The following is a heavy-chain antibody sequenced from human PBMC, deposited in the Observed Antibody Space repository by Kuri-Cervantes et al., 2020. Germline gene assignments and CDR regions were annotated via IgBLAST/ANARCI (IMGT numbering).Heavy chain of an antibody. V-gene: IGHV3-7*03. D-gene: IGHD6-19*01. CDR3: AKSSRQWLRAFDI. CDR2: IKQDGSEK. J-gene: IGHJ3*02. CDR1: GFTFSSYW. Sequence: GESLKITCAASGFTFSSYWMSWVRQAPGKGLEWVANIKQDGSEKYYVDSVKGRFTISRDNAKNSLYLQMNSLRAEDTAVYYCAKSSRQWLRAFDIWGQGTMVTVSS.